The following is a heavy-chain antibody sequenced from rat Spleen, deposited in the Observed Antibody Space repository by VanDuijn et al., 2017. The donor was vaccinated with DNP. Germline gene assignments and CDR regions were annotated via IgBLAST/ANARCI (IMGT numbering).Heavy chain of an antibody. Sequence: EVKLVESGGGLVQPGRSLKLSCAASGFNFNDYWMGWVRQAPGKGLEWIGQINKDSSKINYNPSLKEKITISRDNAQNTLYLQMSKLGSEDTAIYYCAKGPNYGGWSDYFDYWGQGVMVTVSS. J-gene: IGHJ2*01. V-gene: IGHV4-2*01. CDR3: AKGPNYGGWSDYFDY. CDR2: INKDSSKI. D-gene: IGHD1-11*01. CDR1: GFNFNDYW.